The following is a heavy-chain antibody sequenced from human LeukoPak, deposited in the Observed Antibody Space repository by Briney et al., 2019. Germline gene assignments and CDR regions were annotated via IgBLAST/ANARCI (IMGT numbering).Heavy chain of an antibody. D-gene: IGHD2-8*02. CDR3: ARGRGYCTGASCDIDY. V-gene: IGHV3-48*04. CDR2: IISRGDTS. J-gene: IGHJ4*02. Sequence: GGSLRLSCAASGFTFNRWSMNWVRQAPGKGLEWVSNIISRGDTSHYADSVKGRFSISRDNAKNSVFLQLNSLRAEDTAVYYCARGRGYCTGASCDIDYWGQGTLVTVSS. CDR1: GFTFNRWS.